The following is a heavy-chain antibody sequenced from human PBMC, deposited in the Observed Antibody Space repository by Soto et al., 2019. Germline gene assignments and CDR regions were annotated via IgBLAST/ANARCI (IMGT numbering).Heavy chain of an antibody. J-gene: IGHJ6*02. V-gene: IGHV3-30-3*01. CDR2: ISYDGSNK. CDR3: AGDRQEQQIGFGMDV. D-gene: IGHD6-13*01. CDR1: GFTFSSYA. Sequence: QVQLVESGGGVVQPGRSLRLSCAASGFTFSSYAMHWVRQAPGKGLEWVAVISYDGSNKYYADSVKGRFTISRDNSKNTLYLQMNSLRAEDTAVYYCAGDRQEQQIGFGMDVWGQGTTVTVSS.